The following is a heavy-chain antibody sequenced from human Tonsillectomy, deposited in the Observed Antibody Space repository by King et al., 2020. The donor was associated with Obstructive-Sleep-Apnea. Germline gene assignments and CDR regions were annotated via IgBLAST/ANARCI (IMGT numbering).Heavy chain of an antibody. CDR1: GYTFTDYY. Sequence: VQLVESGAEVKKPGASVKVSCKASGYTFTDYYMHWVRQAPGQGLEWMGWINPNSGGTHYAQKFQGWVTMTRDTSISTAYMELSSPRSDDTAVYYCAREDSGRYYEYGMDVWGQGTTVTVSS. CDR3: AREDSGRYYEYGMDV. D-gene: IGHD1-26*01. J-gene: IGHJ6*02. CDR2: INPNSGGT. V-gene: IGHV1-2*04.